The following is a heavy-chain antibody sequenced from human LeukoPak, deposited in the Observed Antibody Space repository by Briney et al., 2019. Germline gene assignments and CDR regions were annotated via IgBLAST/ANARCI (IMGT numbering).Heavy chain of an antibody. CDR1: GYTFTGYG. Sequence: ASVKVSCKASGYTFTGYGISWVRRAPGQGLEWMGWISAYNGNTNYAQKLQGRVTMTTDTSTSTAYMELRSLRSDDTAVYYCARDRGPYCTNGVCDFDYWGQGTLVTVSS. CDR2: ISAYNGNT. D-gene: IGHD2-8*01. CDR3: ARDRGPYCTNGVCDFDY. J-gene: IGHJ4*02. V-gene: IGHV1-18*01.